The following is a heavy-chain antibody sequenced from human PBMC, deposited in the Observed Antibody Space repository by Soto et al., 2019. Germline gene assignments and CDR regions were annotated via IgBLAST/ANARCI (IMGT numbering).Heavy chain of an antibody. V-gene: IGHV1-8*01. Sequence: QVQLVQSGAEVKKPGASVKVSCKASGYTFTNNDVTWVRQATGQGLEWMGWMNPGSGDTGYAQKFQGRVTMTRDISMATAYMELTGLTSEDTAIYYCARMESFGSLNWFDPWGQGTLVTVSS. CDR2: MNPGSGDT. J-gene: IGHJ5*02. CDR1: GYTFTNND. D-gene: IGHD5-18*01. CDR3: ARMESFGSLNWFDP.